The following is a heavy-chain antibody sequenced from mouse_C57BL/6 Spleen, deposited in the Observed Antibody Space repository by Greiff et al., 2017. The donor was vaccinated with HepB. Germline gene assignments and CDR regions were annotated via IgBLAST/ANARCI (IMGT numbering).Heavy chain of an antibody. Sequence: EVKVVESGGGLVKPGGSLKLSCAASGFTFSSYAMSWVRQTPEKRLEWVATISDGGSYTYYPDNVKGRFTISRDNAKNNLYLQMSHLKSEDTAMYYCAREGYDYGSWEYWGQGTTLTVSS. V-gene: IGHV5-4*01. CDR3: AREGYDYGSWEY. CDR2: ISDGGSYT. D-gene: IGHD1-1*01. J-gene: IGHJ2*01. CDR1: GFTFSSYA.